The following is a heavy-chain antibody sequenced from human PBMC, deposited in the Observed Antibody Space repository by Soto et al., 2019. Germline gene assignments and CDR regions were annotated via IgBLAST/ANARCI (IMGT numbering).Heavy chain of an antibody. CDR2: IYYTGST. Sequence: QLQLQESGPGLVKPAETLSLTCSVSGGSISSSDYWWGWIRQPPGKGLEWIGSIYYTGSTYYNPSLTRRVEISVDTSKNQFSLRLSSVTAADTAVYYCARQIGRGSWSLDHWGQGALVTVPS. D-gene: IGHD6-13*01. V-gene: IGHV4-39*01. CDR1: GGSISSSDYW. J-gene: IGHJ4*02. CDR3: ARQIGRGSWSLDH.